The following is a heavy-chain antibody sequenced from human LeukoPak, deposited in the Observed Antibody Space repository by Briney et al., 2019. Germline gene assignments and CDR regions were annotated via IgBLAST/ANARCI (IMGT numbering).Heavy chain of an antibody. CDR2: IWFDGSNK. J-gene: IGHJ4*02. Sequence: GGSLRLSRAASGFTFSNAWMSWVRQAPGKGLEGVAVIWFDGSNKYYADSLKGRFTISRDYSKNTMYLQMNRLRAEDTAVYYWAKGEDLQWRASYYFDYWGQGTLVTVSS. D-gene: IGHD6-19*01. V-gene: IGHV3-33*06. CDR1: GFTFSNAW. CDR3: AKGEDLQWRASYYFDY.